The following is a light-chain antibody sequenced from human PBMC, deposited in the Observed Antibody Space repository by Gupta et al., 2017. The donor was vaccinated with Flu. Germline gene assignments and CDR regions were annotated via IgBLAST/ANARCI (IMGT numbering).Light chain of an antibody. J-gene: IGKJ1*01. Sequence: DIQMTQSPCFLSASVGDRVTITCRASQSIASYVNWYQQKLGKAPKLPIYVASNLQSGVPSRFSGSGSGTDFTLTISSLQPEDFATYYCQQSSTTPHTFGQGTKVEIK. V-gene: IGKV1-39*01. CDR2: VAS. CDR3: QQSSTTPHT. CDR1: QSIASY.